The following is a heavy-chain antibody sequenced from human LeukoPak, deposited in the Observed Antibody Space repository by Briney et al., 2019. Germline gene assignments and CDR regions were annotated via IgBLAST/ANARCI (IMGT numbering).Heavy chain of an antibody. D-gene: IGHD3-3*01. V-gene: IGHV1-18*01. Sequence: ASVKVSCKASGYTFTSYGISWVRQAPGQGLEWMGWISAYNGNTNYAQKLQGRVTMTTDTSTSTAYMELRSLRSEDTAVYYCARGTYYDFWSGYYYTGYYYYYMDVWGKGTTVTVSS. J-gene: IGHJ6*03. CDR2: ISAYNGNT. CDR3: ARGTYYDFWSGYYYTGYYYYYMDV. CDR1: GYTFTSYG.